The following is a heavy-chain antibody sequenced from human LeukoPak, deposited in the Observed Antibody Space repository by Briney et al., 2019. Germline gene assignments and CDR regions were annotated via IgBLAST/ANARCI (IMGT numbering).Heavy chain of an antibody. J-gene: IGHJ4*02. CDR2: INHSGST. Sequence: SETLSLTCAVYGGSFSGYYWSWIRQPPGKGLEWIGEINHSGSTNYNPSLKSRVTISVDTSKNQFSLKLSSATAADTAVYYCARGRNIAAAGDTTFDYWGQGTLVTVSS. CDR3: ARGRNIAAAGDTTFDY. CDR1: GGSFSGYY. D-gene: IGHD6-13*01. V-gene: IGHV4-34*01.